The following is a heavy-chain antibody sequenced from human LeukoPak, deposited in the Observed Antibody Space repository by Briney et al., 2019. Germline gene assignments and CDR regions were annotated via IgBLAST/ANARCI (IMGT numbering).Heavy chain of an antibody. J-gene: IGHJ4*02. D-gene: IGHD3-22*01. CDR1: GGSISSSSYY. CDR2: IYYSGST. Sequence: SETLSLTCTVYGGSISSSSYYWGWIRQPPGKGLEWIVCIYYSGSTYYNPSLKSRVTISVETSKNQFSLKLRSVTAADTAVYYCASGYDSSAYQPFIDYWGQGTLVTVSS. V-gene: IGHV4-39*01. CDR3: ASGYDSSAYQPFIDY.